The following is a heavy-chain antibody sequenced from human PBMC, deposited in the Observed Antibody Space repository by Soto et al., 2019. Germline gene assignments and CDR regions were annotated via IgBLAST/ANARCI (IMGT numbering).Heavy chain of an antibody. CDR2: ISYDGSNK. Sequence: QVQLVESGGGVVQPGRSLRLSCAASGFTFSSYAMLWVRQAPGKGLEWVAVISYDGSNKYYADSVKGRFTISRDNSKNTLYLQMNSLRAEDTAVYYCASTGGGYSYGEDYWGQGTLVTVSS. CDR3: ASTGGGYSYGEDY. CDR1: GFTFSSYA. J-gene: IGHJ4*02. D-gene: IGHD5-18*01. V-gene: IGHV3-30-3*01.